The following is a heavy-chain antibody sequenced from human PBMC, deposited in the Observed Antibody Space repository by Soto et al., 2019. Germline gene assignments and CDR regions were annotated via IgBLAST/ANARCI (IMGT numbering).Heavy chain of an antibody. CDR1: GFTFSSYA. V-gene: IGHV3-23*01. CDR2: ISGSGGST. Sequence: PGGSLRLSCAASGFTFSSYAMSWVRQAPGKGLEWVSAISGSGGSTYYADSVKGRFTISRDNSKNTLYLQMNSLRAEDTAVYYCAKAPPLYYYDSSGYYLKSPFDYWGQGTLVTVSS. D-gene: IGHD3-22*01. J-gene: IGHJ4*02. CDR3: AKAPPLYYYDSSGYYLKSPFDY.